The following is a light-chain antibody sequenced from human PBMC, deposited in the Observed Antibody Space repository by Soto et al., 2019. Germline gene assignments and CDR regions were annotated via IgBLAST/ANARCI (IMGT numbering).Light chain of an antibody. V-gene: IGKV3D-15*01. J-gene: IGKJ5*01. CDR2: DVS. Sequence: EIVLTQSPATLSLSPGERATLSCWASQSISSNLAWYQQKAGQAPRLLIYDVSNRATGIPARFSGSGSGSEFTLTISGLQSEDFAVYYCQQYNDRPPITFGQGTRLEIK. CDR3: QQYNDRPPIT. CDR1: QSISSN.